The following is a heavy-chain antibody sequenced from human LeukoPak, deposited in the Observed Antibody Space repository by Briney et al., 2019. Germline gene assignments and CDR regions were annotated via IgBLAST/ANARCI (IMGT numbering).Heavy chain of an antibody. CDR3: ARDESITWDPPFDY. D-gene: IGHD1-26*01. V-gene: IGHV4-4*07. CDR2: MTTSGSS. J-gene: IGHJ4*02. Sequence: SETLSLTCTVSGGSISGYYWSWIRQPAGKGLEWIGRMTTSGSSHYNPSLRSRVTISLDTSANKFSLKLSSMTAADTAVYYCARDESITWDPPFDYWGQGTLVTVSS. CDR1: GGSISGYY.